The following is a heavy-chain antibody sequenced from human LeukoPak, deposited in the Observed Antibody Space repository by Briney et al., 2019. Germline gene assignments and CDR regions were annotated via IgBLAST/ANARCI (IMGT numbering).Heavy chain of an antibody. V-gene: IGHV1-2*02. CDR2: INPNSGGT. CDR1: GYTFTGYY. Sequence: GASVKVSCKASGYTFTGYYMHWVRQAPGQGLEWMGWINPNSGGTNYAQKFQGRVTMTRDTSISTAYMELSSLRSDDTAVYYCARAVTIFGVGYNNWFDPWGQGTLVTVSS. D-gene: IGHD3-3*01. J-gene: IGHJ5*02. CDR3: ARAVTIFGVGYNNWFDP.